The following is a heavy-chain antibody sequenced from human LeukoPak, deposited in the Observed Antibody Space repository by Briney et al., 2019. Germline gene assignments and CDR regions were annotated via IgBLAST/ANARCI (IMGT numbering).Heavy chain of an antibody. Sequence: GGSLRLSCAASGFTFSSYCMNWVRQAPGKGLVWVSRVASDGSSTTYADSVKGRFSISRDNAKNTLYLQMNSLRVEDTAVYYCARGRPHGNDYWGQGTLVTVSS. CDR3: ARGRPHGNDY. V-gene: IGHV3-74*01. CDR2: VASDGSST. D-gene: IGHD4-23*01. CDR1: GFTFSSYC. J-gene: IGHJ4*02.